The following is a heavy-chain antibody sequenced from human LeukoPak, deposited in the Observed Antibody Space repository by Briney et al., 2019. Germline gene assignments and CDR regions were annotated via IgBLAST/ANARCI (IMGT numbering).Heavy chain of an antibody. D-gene: IGHD2-2*01. V-gene: IGHV4-38-2*01. CDR1: GYSISTGRY. CDR3: ARSLSTAGIDY. J-gene: IGHJ4*02. CDR2: IYHSGST. Sequence: SETLSPTCAVSGYSISTGRYWGWIRQPRGKGLEWIGSIYHSGSTYYNPSLKSRVTISVDTSKNHFSLNLRSVTAADTAVYYCARSLSTAGIDYWGQGTLVTVSS.